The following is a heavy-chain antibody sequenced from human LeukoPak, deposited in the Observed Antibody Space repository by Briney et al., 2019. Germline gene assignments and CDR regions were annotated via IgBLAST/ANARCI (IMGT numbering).Heavy chain of an antibody. CDR3: ARLGNGGVYYYYGMDV. J-gene: IGHJ6*02. V-gene: IGHV1-46*01. CDR2: MNPSGGST. Sequence: ASVKVSCKASGYTFTSYYMHWVRQAPGQGLEWMGIMNPSGGSTSYAQKFQGRVTMTRDTSTSTVYMELSSLRSEDTAVYYCARLGNGGVYYYYGMDVWGQGTTVTVSS. D-gene: IGHD3-16*01. CDR1: GYTFTSYY.